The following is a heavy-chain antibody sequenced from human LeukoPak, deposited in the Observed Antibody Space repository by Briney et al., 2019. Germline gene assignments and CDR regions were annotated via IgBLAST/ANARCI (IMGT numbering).Heavy chain of an antibody. J-gene: IGHJ4*02. CDR1: GFTFSTCA. CDR2: ISGSGGST. Sequence: PGGSLSLSCAASGFTFSTCAMSWVRQAPGKGLEWVSAISGSGGSTYYAASVKGRFTISRDNSKNTLYMQLNSLRAEDTALYYCAKDGGTMIVATFDYWGQGTLVTVSS. V-gene: IGHV3-23*01. CDR3: AKDGGTMIVATFDY. D-gene: IGHD3-22*01.